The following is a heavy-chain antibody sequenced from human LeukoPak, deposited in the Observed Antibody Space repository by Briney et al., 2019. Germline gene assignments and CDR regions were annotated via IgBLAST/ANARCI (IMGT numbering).Heavy chain of an antibody. V-gene: IGHV3-74*01. CDR1: GFTFSSYW. D-gene: IGHD3-22*01. CDR2: INSDGSST. Sequence: PGGSLRLSCAASGFTFSSYWMHWVRQAPGKGLVWVSRINSDGSSTSYADSVKGRFTISRDNAKNSLYLQMNSLRAEDTAVCYCAREWSYDSSGQLDYWGQGTLVTVSS. CDR3: AREWSYDSSGQLDY. J-gene: IGHJ4*02.